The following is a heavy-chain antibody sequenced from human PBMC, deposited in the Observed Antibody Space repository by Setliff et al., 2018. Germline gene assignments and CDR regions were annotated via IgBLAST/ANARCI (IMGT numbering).Heavy chain of an antibody. D-gene: IGHD3-22*01. CDR3: ARIGITMIVVVNPSLFYGMDV. Sequence: RASVKVSCKASGGTFSSYAISWVRQAPGQGLEWMGGIIPILGIANYAQKFQGRVTITADKSTSTAYMELSSLRSEDTAVYYCARIGITMIVVVNPSLFYGMDVWGQGTTVTVSS. V-gene: IGHV1-69*10. CDR1: GGTFSSYA. J-gene: IGHJ6*02. CDR2: IIPILGIA.